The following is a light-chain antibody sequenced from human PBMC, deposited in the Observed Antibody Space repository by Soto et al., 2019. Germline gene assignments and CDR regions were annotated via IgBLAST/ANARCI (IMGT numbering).Light chain of an antibody. CDR3: ASFTRSNTWV. CDR1: SSDAGGFSY. CDR2: EVS. Sequence: QSALTQPASVSGSPGHSITISCTGTSSDAGGFSYVSWFQQHPGKAPKLIIYEVSNRPSGVSIRFSGSKSGNTASLTVSGLQAEDEADYYCASFTRSNTWVIGGGTKLTVL. V-gene: IGLV2-14*01. J-gene: IGLJ3*02.